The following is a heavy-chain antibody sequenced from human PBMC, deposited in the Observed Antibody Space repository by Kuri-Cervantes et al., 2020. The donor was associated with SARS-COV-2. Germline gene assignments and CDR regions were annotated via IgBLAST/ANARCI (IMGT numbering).Heavy chain of an antibody. V-gene: IGHV1-2*06. CDR3: ARAKAARVVISSWFDP. Sequence: ASVKVSCKASGYTFTGYYMHWVRQAPGQGLEWMGRINPNSGGTNYAQKFQGRVTMTRDTSISTAYMELSSLRSEDTAVYYCARAKAARVVISSWFDPWGQGTLVTVSS. J-gene: IGHJ5*02. CDR2: INPNSGGT. D-gene: IGHD3-22*01. CDR1: GYTFTGYY.